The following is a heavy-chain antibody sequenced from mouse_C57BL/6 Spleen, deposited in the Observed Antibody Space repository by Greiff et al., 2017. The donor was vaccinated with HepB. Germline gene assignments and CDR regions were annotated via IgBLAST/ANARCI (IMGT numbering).Heavy chain of an antibody. D-gene: IGHD2-3*01. CDR1: GYTFTNYW. Sequence: QVQLQQSGAELVRPGPSVKMSCKASGYTFTNYWIGWAKQRPGHGLEWIGDIYPGGGYTNYNEKFKGKATLTADKSSSTAYMQFSSLTSEDSAIYYCAREVDGYFDYWGQGTTLTVSS. CDR3: AREVDGYFDY. J-gene: IGHJ2*01. V-gene: IGHV1-63*01. CDR2: IYPGGGYT.